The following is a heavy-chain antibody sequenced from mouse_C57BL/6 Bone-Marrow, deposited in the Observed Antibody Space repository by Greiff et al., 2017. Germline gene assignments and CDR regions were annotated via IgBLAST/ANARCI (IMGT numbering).Heavy chain of an antibody. CDR3: ARKMGIYYDYSWFAY. Sequence: QVQLQQPGAELVNPGASVKLSCKASGYTFTSYWMHWVKQRPGQGLEWIGMIHPNSGSTNYNEKFKSKATLTVDKSSSTAYMQLSSLTSEDSAVYYCARKMGIYYDYSWFAYWGQGTLVTVSA. CDR1: GYTFTSYW. J-gene: IGHJ3*01. V-gene: IGHV1-64*01. CDR2: IHPNSGST. D-gene: IGHD2-4*01.